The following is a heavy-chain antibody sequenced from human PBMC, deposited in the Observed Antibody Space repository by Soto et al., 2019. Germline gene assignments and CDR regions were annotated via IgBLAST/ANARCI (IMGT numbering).Heavy chain of an antibody. CDR2: ISYDGSNK. CDR3: AKDQDYGDYGGYFDY. J-gene: IGHJ4*02. V-gene: IGHV3-30*18. D-gene: IGHD4-17*01. Sequence: QVQLVESGGGVVQPGRSLRLSCAASGFTFSSYGMHWVRQAPGKGLEWVAVISYDGSNKYYADSAKGRFTISRDNSKNPLYLQMISLRAEDTAVYYCAKDQDYGDYGGYFDYWGQGTLVTVSS. CDR1: GFTFSSYG.